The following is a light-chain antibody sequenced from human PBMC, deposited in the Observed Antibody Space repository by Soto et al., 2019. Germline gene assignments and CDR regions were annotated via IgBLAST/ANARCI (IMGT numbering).Light chain of an antibody. CDR3: QQYNSYPST. V-gene: IGKV1-5*03. J-gene: IGKJ2*02. CDR2: KAS. CDR1: QSISNW. Sequence: DIQMTQSPSTLSASVGDRVTITCRASQSISNWLAWYQQKPGKAPKVLIYKASTLESGVPSRFSGGGSGTEFTLSISSLQPDDFATYYCQQYNSYPSTFVQGTKLEIK.